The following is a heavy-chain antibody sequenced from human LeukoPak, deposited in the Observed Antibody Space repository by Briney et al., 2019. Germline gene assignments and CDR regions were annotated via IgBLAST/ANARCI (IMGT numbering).Heavy chain of an antibody. CDR1: GFTFSSYA. CDR3: AKDRGSGWIKFDY. D-gene: IGHD6-19*01. Sequence: GGSLRLSCAASGFTFSSYAMSWVRQAPGKGLEWVSAINGSGGSTYYADSVKGRFTISRDNSKNTLYLQMNSLRAEDTAVYYCAKDRGSGWIKFDYWGQGTLVTVSS. J-gene: IGHJ4*02. CDR2: INGSGGST. V-gene: IGHV3-23*01.